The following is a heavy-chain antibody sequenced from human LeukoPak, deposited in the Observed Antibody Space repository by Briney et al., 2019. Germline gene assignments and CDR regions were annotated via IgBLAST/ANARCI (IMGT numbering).Heavy chain of an antibody. Sequence: TLSLTCSVSGGSISSADYYMSWIRQAPGKGLEWVSYISSSGSTIYYADSVKGRFTISRDNAKNSLYLQMNSLRAEDTAVYYCARDILDYWGQGTLVTVSS. J-gene: IGHJ4*02. CDR3: ARDILDY. V-gene: IGHV3-11*01. CDR2: ISSSGSTI. CDR1: GGSISSADYY.